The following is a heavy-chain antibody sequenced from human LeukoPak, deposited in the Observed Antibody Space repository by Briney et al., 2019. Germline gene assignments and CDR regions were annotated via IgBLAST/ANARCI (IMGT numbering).Heavy chain of an antibody. D-gene: IGHD3-10*01. J-gene: IGHJ5*02. Sequence: ASVKVSCKASGYTFTSYYMHWVRQAPGQGLEWMGIINPSGGSTSYAQKFQGRVTMTRDMSTSTVHMELSSLRSEDTAVYYCARSTMVRGVPSWFDPWGQGTLVTVSS. CDR1: GYTFTSYY. V-gene: IGHV1-46*01. CDR3: ARSTMVRGVPSWFDP. CDR2: INPSGGST.